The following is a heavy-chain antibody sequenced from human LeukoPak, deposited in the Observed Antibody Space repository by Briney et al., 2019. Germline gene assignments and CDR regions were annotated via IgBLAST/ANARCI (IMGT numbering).Heavy chain of an antibody. V-gene: IGHV3-20*04. CDR1: GFTFDDYG. J-gene: IGHJ4*02. D-gene: IGHD3-22*01. CDR3: ARVSGLGSYYDSSGYPDY. CDR2: INWNGGST. Sequence: GGSLRLSCAASGFTFDDYGMSWVRQAPGKGLEWVSGINWNGGSTGYADSVKGRFTISRDNAKNSLYLQMNSLRAEDTALYYCARVSGLGSYYDSSGYPDYWGQETLVTVSS.